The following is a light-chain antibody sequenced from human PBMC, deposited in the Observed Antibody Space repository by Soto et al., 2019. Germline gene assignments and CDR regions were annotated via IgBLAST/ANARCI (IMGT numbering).Light chain of an antibody. CDR3: QSYDSSLSGYV. CDR1: SSNIGAGYD. Sequence: LTQPHSVSESPGKTVTISCTGSSSNIGAGYDVHWYQQLPGTAPKLLIYGNSNRPSGVPDRFSGSKSGTSASLAITGLQAEDEADYYCQSYDSSLSGYVFGTGTKVTVL. J-gene: IGLJ1*01. CDR2: GNS. V-gene: IGLV1-40*01.